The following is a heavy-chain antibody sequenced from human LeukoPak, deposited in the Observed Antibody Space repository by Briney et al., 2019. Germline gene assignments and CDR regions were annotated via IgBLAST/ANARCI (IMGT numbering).Heavy chain of an antibody. V-gene: IGHV4-59*01. CDR3: ARSTVVTHYFDY. CDR2: IYYSGST. CDR1: GGSISSYY. D-gene: IGHD4-23*01. Sequence: SETLSLTCTVSGGSISSYYWSWIRQPPGKGLEWIGYIYYSGSTNYNPSLKSRVTISVDTSKNQFSLKLSSVTAADTAVYYCARSTVVTHYFDYWGQGTLVTVSS. J-gene: IGHJ4*02.